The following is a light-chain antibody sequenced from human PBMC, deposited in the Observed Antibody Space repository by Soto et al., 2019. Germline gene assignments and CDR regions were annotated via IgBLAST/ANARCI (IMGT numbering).Light chain of an antibody. CDR3: LQSHNLWA. V-gene: IGKV3-15*01. CDR2: RAS. Sequence: TVSVSPGESATLSCRASQNIYYNVAWYQHRPGQAPRLLIYRASTRAPGVPARFSGSGSGTEFTLTISSLQPEDFTVYSCLQSHNLWAFGPGTKVDIK. J-gene: IGKJ1*01. CDR1: QNIYYN.